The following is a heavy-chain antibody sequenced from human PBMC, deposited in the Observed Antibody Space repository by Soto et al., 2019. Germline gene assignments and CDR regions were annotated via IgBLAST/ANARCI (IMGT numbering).Heavy chain of an antibody. CDR2: IYYSGST. Sequence: SETLSLTCTVSCGSISSGDYYWSWIRQHPGKGLEWIGYIYYSGSTYYNPSLRSRVTISVDTSKNQFSLKLSSVTAADTAVYYCARVGGINWFDPWGQGTLVTVSS. V-gene: IGHV4-31*03. CDR3: ARVGGINWFDP. D-gene: IGHD3-16*01. J-gene: IGHJ5*02. CDR1: CGSISSGDYY.